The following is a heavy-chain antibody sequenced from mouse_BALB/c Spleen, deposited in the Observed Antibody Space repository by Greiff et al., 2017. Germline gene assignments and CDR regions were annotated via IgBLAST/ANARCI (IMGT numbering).Heavy chain of an antibody. CDR2: ILPGSGST. V-gene: IGHV1-9*01. D-gene: IGHD1-1*01. J-gene: IGHJ3*01. CDR3: ARRGYGSSWLAY. CDR1: GYTFSSYW. Sequence: QVQLQQSGAELMKPGASVKISCKATGYTFSSYWIEWVKQRPGHGLEWIGEILPGSGSTNYNEKFKGKATFTADTSSTTAYMQLSSLTSEDSAVYYWARRGYGSSWLAYWGQGTLVTVSA.